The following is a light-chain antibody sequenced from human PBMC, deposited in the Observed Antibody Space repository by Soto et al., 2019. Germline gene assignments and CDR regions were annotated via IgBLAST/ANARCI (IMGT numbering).Light chain of an antibody. V-gene: IGLV2-14*01. CDR1: SRDFGGYNY. CDR3: SSYTSSNTRYV. Sequence: QSVLTQPAYVSGSAVQSITIFCTGTSRDFGGYNYVSWYQQHPGKAPRLMIYDVSSRPSGVSYRFSGSKSGNTASLTISGLQSEDEADYYCSSYTSSNTRYVFGTGTKVTVL. J-gene: IGLJ1*01. CDR2: DVS.